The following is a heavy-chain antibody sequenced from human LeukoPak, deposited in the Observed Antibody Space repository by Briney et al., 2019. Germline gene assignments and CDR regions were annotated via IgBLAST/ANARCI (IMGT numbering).Heavy chain of an antibody. V-gene: IGHV1-46*01. CDR3: ARTDSSGYYYRRGLDI. CDR1: GYTFTNYY. CDR2: INPSGGVT. D-gene: IGHD3-22*01. Sequence: ASVKVSCKASGYTFTNYYMHWVRQAPGQGLEWMGTINPSGGVTIYGQRFQGRVTMTRDTSTSTVYMELSSLRSEDTAVYYCARTDSSGYYYRRGLDIWGQGTTVTVSS. J-gene: IGHJ3*02.